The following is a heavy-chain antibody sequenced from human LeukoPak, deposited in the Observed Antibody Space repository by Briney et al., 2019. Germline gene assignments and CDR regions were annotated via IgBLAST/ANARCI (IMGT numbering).Heavy chain of an antibody. CDR3: AKTGDLNYWYFDL. V-gene: IGHV4-59*01. J-gene: IGHJ2*01. Sequence: SETLSPTCTVSGGSISSYYWNWIRQPPGKGLEWIGYIYYSGNTNYHPSLKSRVTISVDTSKNQFSLKLSSVTAADTAVYYCAKTGDLNYWYFDLWGRGTLVTVSS. CDR1: GGSISSYY. CDR2: IYYSGNT. D-gene: IGHD7-27*01.